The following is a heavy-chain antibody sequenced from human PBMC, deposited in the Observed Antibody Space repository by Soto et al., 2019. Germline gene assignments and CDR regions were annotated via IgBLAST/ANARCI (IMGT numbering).Heavy chain of an antibody. Sequence: EVQLLESGGGLVQPGGSLRLSCAASGFTFSSYAMSWVRQAPGKGLEWVSAISGSGGSTYYADSVKGRFTISRDNSKNTLYLQMNSLRAEDPAVYYCAKDPYGSGSRTWFDPWGQGTLVTVSS. D-gene: IGHD3-10*01. V-gene: IGHV3-23*01. J-gene: IGHJ5*02. CDR1: GFTFSSYA. CDR2: ISGSGGST. CDR3: AKDPYGSGSRTWFDP.